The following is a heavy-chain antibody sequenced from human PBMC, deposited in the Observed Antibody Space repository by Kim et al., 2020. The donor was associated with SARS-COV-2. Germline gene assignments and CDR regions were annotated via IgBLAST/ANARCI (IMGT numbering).Heavy chain of an antibody. CDR1: GGSISSYY. J-gene: IGHJ6*02. CDR2: IYYSGST. V-gene: IGHV4-59*01. D-gene: IGHD5-12*01. Sequence: SETLSLTCTVSGGSISSYYWSWIRQPPGKGLEWIGYIYYSGSTNYNPSLKSRVTISVDTSKNQFSLKLSSVTAADTAVYYCARVRGLVATISQYYYYYGMDVWGQGTTVTVSS. CDR3: ARVRGLVATISQYYYYYGMDV.